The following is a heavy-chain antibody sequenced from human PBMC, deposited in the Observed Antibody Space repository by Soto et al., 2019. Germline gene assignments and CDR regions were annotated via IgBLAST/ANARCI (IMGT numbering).Heavy chain of an antibody. V-gene: IGHV1-69*12. CDR3: ARHDCISSSCYYYYYYGMDV. D-gene: IGHD2-15*01. J-gene: IGHJ6*02. CDR2: LIPTFHTA. CDR1: GGNFSSYA. Sequence: QVQLVQAGAEVKKPGSSVKVSCKASGGNFSSYATSWVRQAPGQGLEWMGGLIPTFHTANYAQKLQGRVTITADESTSTAYMELSSLRSEDTAVYYCARHDCISSSCYYYYYYGMDVWGQGTTVTVSS.